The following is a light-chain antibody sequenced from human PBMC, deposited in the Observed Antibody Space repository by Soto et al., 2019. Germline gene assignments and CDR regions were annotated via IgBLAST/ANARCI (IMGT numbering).Light chain of an antibody. CDR2: LGS. V-gene: IGKV2-28*01. Sequence: DIVMTQSPLSLPVTPGEPASISCRSSQSLLHSNGNHYLDWYLQKPGQSPQLLIYLGSSRASGVPDRFSGRGSGTDFTLKISRXEADDVGVYYCMQALQNPWTFGQGTKVDIK. CDR3: MQALQNPWT. CDR1: QSLLHSNGNHY. J-gene: IGKJ1*01.